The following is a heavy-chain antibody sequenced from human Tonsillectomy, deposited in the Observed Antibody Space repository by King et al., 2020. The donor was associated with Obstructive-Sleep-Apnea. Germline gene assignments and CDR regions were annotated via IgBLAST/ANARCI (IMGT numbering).Heavy chain of an antibody. D-gene: IGHD1-14*01. CDR2: IRARGTST. J-gene: IGHJ4*02. Sequence: VQLVESGGGLVQPGGSLRLSCAGSGFSFRSYGMSWVRQAPGKGLEWVSAIRARGTSTYYAASVKGRFAISRDDSKSTLYLQMNSLRADDSAVYYCASRRDAFGTPLEYWGQGTLVTVSS. CDR1: GFSFRSYG. V-gene: IGHV3-23*04. CDR3: ASRRDAFGTPLEY.